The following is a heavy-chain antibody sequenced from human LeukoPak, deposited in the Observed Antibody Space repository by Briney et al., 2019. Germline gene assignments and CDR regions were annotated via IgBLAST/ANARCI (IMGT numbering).Heavy chain of an antibody. J-gene: IGHJ4*02. Sequence: TASETLSLTCAVFGGSFSGYYWSWIRQSPEKGLEWTGEMSHTGATNYNPSLKSRVTVSVDTSKKQFSLNLRSVTAADTAVYYCARVTVLEGDVDTAMVQYDYWGQGTLVTVSS. CDR2: MSHTGAT. D-gene: IGHD5-18*01. V-gene: IGHV4-34*01. CDR1: GGSFSGYY. CDR3: ARVTVLEGDVDTAMVQYDY.